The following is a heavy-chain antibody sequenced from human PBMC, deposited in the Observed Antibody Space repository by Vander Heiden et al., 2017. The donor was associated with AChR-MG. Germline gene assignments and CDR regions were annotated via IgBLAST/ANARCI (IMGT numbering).Heavy chain of an antibody. Sequence: EVQLVESGGALVQPGGSLRLSCAASGFTFSRYEMNWVRQAPGKGLEWISYISSSGSTIYYGDSVKGRFTISRDNAQNSLYLQMNSLTAEDTAVYYCARGARRFGETKYIDYWGHGTLVTVSS. CDR2: ISSSGSTI. D-gene: IGHD3-10*01. CDR1: GFTFSRYE. CDR3: ARGARRFGETKYIDY. V-gene: IGHV3-48*03. J-gene: IGHJ4*01.